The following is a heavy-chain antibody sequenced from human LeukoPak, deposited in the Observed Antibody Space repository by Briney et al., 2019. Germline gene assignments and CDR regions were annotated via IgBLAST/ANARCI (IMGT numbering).Heavy chain of an antibody. CDR2: ISPSGGTT. V-gene: IGHV1-46*01. D-gene: IGHD6-6*01. J-gene: IGHJ4*02. CDR3: AKGGASHSSSSPLDY. Sequence: GASVKVSCKASGYPFSNYYIHWVRQAPGQGLEWMGIISPSGGTTTYAQKVQGRVTMTRDMSTSTVYMELNSLRSNDTAVYYCAKGGASHSSSSPLDYWGQGTLVTVSS. CDR1: GYPFSNYY.